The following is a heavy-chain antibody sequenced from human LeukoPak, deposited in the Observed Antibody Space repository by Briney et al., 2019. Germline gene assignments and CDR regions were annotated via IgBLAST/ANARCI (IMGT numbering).Heavy chain of an antibody. CDR2: ISSSSSYI. CDR3: ARASLYYDSSGYYPRDAFDI. CDR1: GFTFSSYS. D-gene: IGHD3-22*01. Sequence: GGSLRLSCAASGFTFSSYSMNWVRQAPGKGLEWVSSISSSSSYIYYADSVKGRFTISRDNAKNSLYLQMNSLRAEDTAVYYCARASLYYDSSGYYPRDAFDIWGQGTMVRLF. V-gene: IGHV3-21*01. J-gene: IGHJ3*02.